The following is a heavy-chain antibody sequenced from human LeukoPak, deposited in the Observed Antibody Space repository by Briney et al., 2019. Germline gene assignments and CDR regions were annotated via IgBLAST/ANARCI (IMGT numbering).Heavy chain of an antibody. CDR2: IYYSGST. CDR3: ARSSTTVTTDLGYFQH. CDR1: GGSISSYY. J-gene: IGHJ1*01. Sequence: SETLSLTCTVSGGSISSYYWSWIRQPPGKGLEWIGYIYYSGSTNYSPSLKSRVTISVDTSKNQFSLKLSSVTAADTAVYYCARSSTTVTTDLGYFQHWGQGTLVTVSS. V-gene: IGHV4-59*08. D-gene: IGHD4-17*01.